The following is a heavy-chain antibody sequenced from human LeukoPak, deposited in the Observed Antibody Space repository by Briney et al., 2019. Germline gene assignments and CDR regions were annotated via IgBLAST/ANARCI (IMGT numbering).Heavy chain of an antibody. CDR2: INHSGST. D-gene: IGHD2-2*01. J-gene: IGHJ4*02. V-gene: IGHV4-34*01. Sequence: PSETLSLTCAVYGGSFSGYYWSWIRQPPGKGLEWIGEINHSGSTNYNPSLKSRVTISVDTSKNQFSLKLSSVTAADTAVYYCSIVVVPAATLDYFYYWGQGTLVTVSS. CDR3: SIVVVPAATLDYFYY. CDR1: GGSFSGYY.